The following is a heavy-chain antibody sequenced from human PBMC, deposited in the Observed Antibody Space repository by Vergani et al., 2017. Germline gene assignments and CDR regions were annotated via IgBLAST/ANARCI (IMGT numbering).Heavy chain of an antibody. Sequence: QVQLVQSGAEVKKPGSSVKVSCKASGGTFSSYTISWVRQAPGQGLEWMGRIIPILGIANYAQKFQGRVTIPADKSTSTAYMELSSLRSEDTSVYYCARDKGRSSDYWGQGTLVTVSS. V-gene: IGHV1-69*08. CDR2: IIPILGIA. CDR3: ARDKGRSSDY. J-gene: IGHJ4*02. CDR1: GGTFSSYT. D-gene: IGHD6-6*01.